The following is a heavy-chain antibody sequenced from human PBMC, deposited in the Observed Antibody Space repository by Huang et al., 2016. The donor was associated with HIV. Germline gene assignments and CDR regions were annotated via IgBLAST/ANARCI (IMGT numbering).Heavy chain of an antibody. CDR2: NKQEESEK. J-gene: IGHJ6*02. CDR3: ATKTGAMDI. D-gene: IGHD1-7*01. V-gene: IGHV3-7*01. CDR1: TFSFGAYW. Sequence: VESGGRLVQPGGSIRLSCVGSTFSFGAYWLSWVRQTPGKGLKWGANNKQEESEKYEVGSVKGRFNISRDNAKKILFLQMDNVRVEDTSTYYCATKTGAMDIWGQGTAVTVS.